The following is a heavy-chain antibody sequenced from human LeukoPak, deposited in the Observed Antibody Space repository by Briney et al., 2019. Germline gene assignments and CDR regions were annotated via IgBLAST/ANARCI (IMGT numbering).Heavy chain of an antibody. D-gene: IGHD5-12*01. CDR3: ATTRGISGYDTGH. Sequence: GGSLTLSCAASAASRFIFNNAWMSGLRQAPGEGLEWIGRIKSQAGGETTDYVAPVKSRFTNSSDDSNTTCYLQMNSLKTEYKGADYCATTRGISGYDTGHWGQGALVTVSS. V-gene: IGHV3-15*01. J-gene: IGHJ4*02. CDR1: AASRFIFNNAW. CDR2: IKSQAGGETT.